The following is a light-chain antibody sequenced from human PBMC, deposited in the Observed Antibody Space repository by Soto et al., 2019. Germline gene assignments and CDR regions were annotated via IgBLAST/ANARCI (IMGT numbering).Light chain of an antibody. V-gene: IGLV1-47*01. J-gene: IGLJ2*01. Sequence: QSVLTQPPSASGTPGQRVTIFCSGSSSNIGSNYVYWYQQLPATAPKLLIYRNNQRPSGVPDRFSGSKSGTSASLAISGLRSEDEADYYWAAWDDSLSGRVVFGGGTKVNVL. CDR3: AAWDDSLSGRVV. CDR2: RNN. CDR1: SSNIGSNY.